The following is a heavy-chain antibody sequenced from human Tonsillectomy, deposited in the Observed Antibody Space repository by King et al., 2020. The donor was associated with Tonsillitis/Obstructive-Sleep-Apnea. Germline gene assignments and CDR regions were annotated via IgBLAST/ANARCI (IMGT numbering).Heavy chain of an antibody. Sequence: VQLVESGAEVKKPGASVKVSCKASGNNFTGYYIHWVRQAPGQGLEWMGCIKPNSGGANYAQKFQGRVTMTSDTSINTADMELSRLRSDDTAVYYCARDIGRWTASGGMDVWGQGTTVTVSS. D-gene: IGHD3-3*01. V-gene: IGHV1-2*02. J-gene: IGHJ6*02. CDR3: ARDIGRWTASGGMDV. CDR2: IKPNSGGA. CDR1: GNNFTGYY.